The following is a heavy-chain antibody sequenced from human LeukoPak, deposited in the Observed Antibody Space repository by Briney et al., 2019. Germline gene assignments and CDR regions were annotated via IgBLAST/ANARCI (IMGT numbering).Heavy chain of an antibody. CDR3: TTFGVAAASWDYYYYMDV. CDR1: GFTFSNTW. D-gene: IGHD6-13*01. CDR2: IRSNPDGGTT. Sequence: GGPLTLSCAASGFTFSNTWMSWVRLAPGKGLEWVGRIRSNPDGGTTESAAPVKGRFTISRDDSRKTLYLQMNSLKTEDTAVYYCTTFGVAAASWDYYYYMDVWGKGTTVTVSS. V-gene: IGHV3-15*01. J-gene: IGHJ6*03.